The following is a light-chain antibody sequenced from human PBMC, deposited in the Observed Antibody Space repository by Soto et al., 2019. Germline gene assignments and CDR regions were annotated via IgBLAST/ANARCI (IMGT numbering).Light chain of an antibody. V-gene: IGKV1-5*03. CDR1: QSVGSW. J-gene: IGKJ1*01. Sequence: DIPMTQSPSTLSASVGDRVTITCRASQSVGSWLAWYQHNPGKAPNLLIYRATRSESGVPSRFSGSGSGTDVTLTINSLQPDDFATYYCQQYSSYPSTLGQGTKVEIK. CDR2: RAT. CDR3: QQYSSYPST.